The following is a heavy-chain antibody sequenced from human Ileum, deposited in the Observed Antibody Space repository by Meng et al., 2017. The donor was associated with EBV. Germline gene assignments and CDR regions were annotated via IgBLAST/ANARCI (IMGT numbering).Heavy chain of an antibody. CDR1: GGSISSSNW. Sequence: LELAGVGLGLVKHSGTLYITCVVSGGSISSSNWWSWVRQPPGKGLEWIGEIYHSGSTNYNPFLKSRVTLSVDKSKNQFSLNLSSVTAADTDVYYCARVGQWLPIDYWGQGTLVTVSS. V-gene: IGHV4-4*02. CDR3: ARVGQWLPIDY. D-gene: IGHD6-19*01. CDR2: IYHSGST. J-gene: IGHJ4*02.